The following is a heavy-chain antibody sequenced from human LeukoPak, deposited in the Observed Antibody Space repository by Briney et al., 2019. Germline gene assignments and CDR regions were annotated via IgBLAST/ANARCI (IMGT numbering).Heavy chain of an antibody. V-gene: IGHV1-69*13. CDR1: GYTFTSYG. D-gene: IGHD5-18*01. CDR3: ARLQLWSRYYFDY. Sequence: ASVKVSCKASGYTFTSYGISWVRQAPGQGLEWMGGIIPIFGTANYAQKFQGRVTITADESTSTAYMELSSLRSEDTAVYYCARLQLWSRYYFDYWGQGTLVTVSS. J-gene: IGHJ4*02. CDR2: IIPIFGTA.